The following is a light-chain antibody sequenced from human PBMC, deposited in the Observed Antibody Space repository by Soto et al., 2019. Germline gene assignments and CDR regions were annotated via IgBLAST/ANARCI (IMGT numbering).Light chain of an antibody. CDR2: DAS. CDR1: QTISSW. V-gene: IGKV1-5*01. Sequence: DIQMAQSPSTLSGSVGDRVTITCRASQTISSWLAWYQQKPGKAPKLLIYDASSLESGVPSRFSGSAPGTEFTLTISSLQPDDFAIYYCQQYYSYRTFGQGTKVDNK. CDR3: QQYYSYRT. J-gene: IGKJ1*01.